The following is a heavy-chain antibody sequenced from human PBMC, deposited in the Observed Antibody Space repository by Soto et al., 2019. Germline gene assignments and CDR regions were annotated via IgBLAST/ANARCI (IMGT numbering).Heavy chain of an antibody. CDR1: GYTFTGYY. J-gene: IGHJ6*03. Sequence: ASVKVSCKASGYTFTGYYMHWVRQAPGQGLEWMGWINPNSGGTNYAQKFQGWVTMTRDTSISTAYMELSRLRSDDTAVYYCARGPGVSSSWPELNHYYYYYYMDVWGKGTTVTVSS. CDR2: INPNSGGT. D-gene: IGHD6-13*01. CDR3: ARGPGVSSSWPELNHYYYYYYMDV. V-gene: IGHV1-2*04.